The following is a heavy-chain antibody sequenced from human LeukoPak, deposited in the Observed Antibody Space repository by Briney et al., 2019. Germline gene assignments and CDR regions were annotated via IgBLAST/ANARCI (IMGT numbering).Heavy chain of an antibody. CDR3: ARHRGSSPYYFDY. D-gene: IGHD6-13*01. Sequence: SETLSLTCTVSGGSISSSSFYWSWLRQPPGKGLEWIGYVYYSGNTNYNPSLKSRLNISVDTSKNQFSLKLSAVTVADTAVYYCARHRGSSPYYFDYWGQGTLVTVSS. V-gene: IGHV4-61*05. CDR1: GGSISSSSFY. CDR2: VYYSGNT. J-gene: IGHJ4*02.